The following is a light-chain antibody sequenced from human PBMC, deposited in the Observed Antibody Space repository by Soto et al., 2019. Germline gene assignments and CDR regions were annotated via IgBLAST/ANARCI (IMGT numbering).Light chain of an antibody. J-gene: IGLJ1*01. Sequence: QSVLTQPASVSGSPGQSITISCTGTSSDVGSYNLVSWYQQHPGKAPKLMIYEGSKRPSGVSNRFSVSKSGNTASLTISGLQAEDEADYYCCSYAGSSTFPYVFGTGTKVTVL. CDR1: SSDVGSYNL. V-gene: IGLV2-23*03. CDR3: CSYAGSSTFPYV. CDR2: EGS.